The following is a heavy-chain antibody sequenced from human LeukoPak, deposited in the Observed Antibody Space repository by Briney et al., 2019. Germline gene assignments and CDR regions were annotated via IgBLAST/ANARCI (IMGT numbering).Heavy chain of an antibody. V-gene: IGHV4-59*01. J-gene: IGHJ4*02. D-gene: IGHD2-21*01. CDR2: IYYSGST. Sequence: SETLSLTCTVSGGSISSYYWSWIRQPPGKGLEWIGYIYYSGSTNYNPSLKSRVTISVDTSKNQFSLKLSSVTAADTAVYYCARDPKLWGYFDHWGQGTLVTVSS. CDR1: GGSISSYY. CDR3: ARDPKLWGYFDH.